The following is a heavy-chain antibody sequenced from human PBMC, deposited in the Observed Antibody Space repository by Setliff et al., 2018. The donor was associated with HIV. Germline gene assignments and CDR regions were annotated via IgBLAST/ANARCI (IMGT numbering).Heavy chain of an antibody. Sequence: SETLSLTCTVSGGSISSYYWSWIRQPPGKGLEWIGYIYTSGSTNYNPSLKSRVTISVDTSKNQFSLKLTSVAAADTAVYYCARDSGGYNYGFAVGSFDYWGQGALVTVSS. CDR3: ARDSGGYNYGFAVGSFDY. D-gene: IGHD5-18*01. CDR2: IYTSGST. J-gene: IGHJ4*02. CDR1: GGSISSYY. V-gene: IGHV4-59*01.